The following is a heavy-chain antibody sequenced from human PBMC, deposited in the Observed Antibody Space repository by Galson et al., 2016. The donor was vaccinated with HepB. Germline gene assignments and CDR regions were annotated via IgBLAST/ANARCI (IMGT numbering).Heavy chain of an antibody. CDR2: ISYDGSIK. CDR1: GFSFSSYA. Sequence: SLRLSCAASGFSFSSYAMHWVRQAPGKGLEWVAVISYDGSIKYYGDSVKGRFSISRDNSKNTLYLQMNSLGAEDTAVYYCAKEEKQLTYLDWGLWALDYCGQGDLVTVSS. D-gene: IGHD3-9*01. CDR3: AKEEKQLTYLDWGLWALDY. V-gene: IGHV3-30*18. J-gene: IGHJ4*02.